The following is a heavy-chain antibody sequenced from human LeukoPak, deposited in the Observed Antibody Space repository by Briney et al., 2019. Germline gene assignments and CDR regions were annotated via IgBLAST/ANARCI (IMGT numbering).Heavy chain of an antibody. CDR2: INHSGST. V-gene: IGHV4-34*01. D-gene: IGHD3-10*01. Sequence: SETLSLTCAVYGGSFSGYYWSWLRQPPGKGLEWIGEINHSGSTNYNPSLKSRVTISVDTSKNQFSLKLSSVTAADTAVYYCARTMVRGVIIPTPYYYYGMDVWGQGTTVTVSS. CDR1: GGSFSGYY. CDR3: ARTMVRGVIIPTPYYYYGMDV. J-gene: IGHJ6*02.